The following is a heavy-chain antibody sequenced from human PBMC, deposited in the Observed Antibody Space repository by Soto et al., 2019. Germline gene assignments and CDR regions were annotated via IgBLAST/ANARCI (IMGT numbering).Heavy chain of an antibody. CDR1: GGSMIAYY. Sequence: ASETLSLTCTVSGGSMIAYYCNWIRQPPGKGPQWIGYTYYSGSTTYNPSLKSRVTISVDSSENQFSLKLDSVTPADTAVYYCARVRGTAGKRYFDYWGPGTLVTVSS. D-gene: IGHD6-13*01. V-gene: IGHV4-59*01. CDR2: TYYSGST. CDR3: ARVRGTAGKRYFDY. J-gene: IGHJ4*02.